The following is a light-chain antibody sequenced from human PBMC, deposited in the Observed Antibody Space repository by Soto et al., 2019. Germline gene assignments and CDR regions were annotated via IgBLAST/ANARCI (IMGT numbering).Light chain of an antibody. CDR3: CSYASCSTLV. CDR2: EGS. Sequence: QSALTQPASVSGSPGQSISISCTGTSSDVGSYNLVSWYQQHPGKAPKLMIYEGSKRPSGVSNRFSGSNSDNTASLTISGLQAEDEADYYCCSYASCSTLVFGGGTKLTVL. CDR1: SSDVGSYNL. J-gene: IGLJ3*02. V-gene: IGLV2-23*01.